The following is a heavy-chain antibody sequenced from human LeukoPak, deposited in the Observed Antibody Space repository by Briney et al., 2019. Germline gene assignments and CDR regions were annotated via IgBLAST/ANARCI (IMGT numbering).Heavy chain of an antibody. V-gene: IGHV1-69*04. CDR1: GGTFSSYA. D-gene: IGHD3-10*01. CDR3: AGNNYYGSGSHYYYYGMDV. CDR2: IIPILGIA. J-gene: IGHJ6*02. Sequence: ASVKVSCKASGGTFSSYAISWVRQAPGQGLEWMGRIIPILGIANYAQKFQGRVTITADKSTSTAYMELSSLRSEDTAVYYCAGNNYYGSGSHYYYYGMDVWGQGTTVTVSS.